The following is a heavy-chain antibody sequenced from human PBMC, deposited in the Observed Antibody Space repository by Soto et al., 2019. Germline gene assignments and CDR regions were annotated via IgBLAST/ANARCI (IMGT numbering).Heavy chain of an antibody. CDR3: ARDRGTDDYGDYFDY. D-gene: IGHD4-17*01. J-gene: IGHJ4*02. CDR2: ISYDGSNK. CDR1: GFTFSSYA. Sequence: GGSLRLSCAASGFTFSSYAMHWVRQAPGKGLEWVAVISYDGSNKYYADSVKGRFTISRDNSKNTLYLQMNSLRAEDTAVYYCARDRGTDDYGDYFDYWGQGTLVTVSS. V-gene: IGHV3-30-3*01.